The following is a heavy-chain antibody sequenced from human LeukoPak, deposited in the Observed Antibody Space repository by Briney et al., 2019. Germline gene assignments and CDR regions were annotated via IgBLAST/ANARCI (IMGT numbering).Heavy chain of an antibody. Sequence: EASVKVSCKASGYTFTSYGISWVRQAPGQGLEWMGWISAYNGNTNYAQKLQGRVTMTTDTSTSSAYMELRSLRSDDTAVYYCARDTGSGYRTDAFDIWGQGTMVTVSS. J-gene: IGHJ3*02. CDR2: ISAYNGNT. CDR1: GYTFTSYG. CDR3: ARDTGSGYRTDAFDI. V-gene: IGHV1-18*01. D-gene: IGHD3-22*01.